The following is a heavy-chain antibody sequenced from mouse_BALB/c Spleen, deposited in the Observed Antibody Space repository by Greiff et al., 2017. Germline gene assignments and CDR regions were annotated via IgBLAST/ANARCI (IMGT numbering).Heavy chain of an antibody. CDR3: ARDYYGSSYGGVWFAY. CDR1: GFTFSDYY. Sequence: EVNVVESGGGLVKPGGSLKLSCAASGFTFSDYYMYWVRQTPEKRLEWVATISDGGSYTYYPDSVKGRFTISRDNAKNNLYLQMSSLKSEDTAMYYCARDYYGSSYGGVWFAYWGQGTLVTVSA. D-gene: IGHD1-1*01. V-gene: IGHV5-4*02. J-gene: IGHJ3*01. CDR2: ISDGGSYT.